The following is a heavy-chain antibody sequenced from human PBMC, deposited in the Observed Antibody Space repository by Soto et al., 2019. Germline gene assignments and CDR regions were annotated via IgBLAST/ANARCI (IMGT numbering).Heavy chain of an antibody. Sequence: GSLRLCCAVSGFTVSDHYMDWVRQAPGKGLEWVGRIKSKTDGGTTDYAAPVKGRFTISRDDSKNTLYLQMNSLKTEDTAVNYCTTESYYYDSTTSPRDYWGQGTLVTVSS. D-gene: IGHD3-22*01. V-gene: IGHV3-15*07. CDR2: IKSKTDGGTT. CDR3: TTESYYYDSTTSPRDY. CDR1: GFTVSDHY. J-gene: IGHJ4*02.